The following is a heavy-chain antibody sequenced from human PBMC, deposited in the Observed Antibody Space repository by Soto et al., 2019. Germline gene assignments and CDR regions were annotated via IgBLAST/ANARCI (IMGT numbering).Heavy chain of an antibody. D-gene: IGHD4-17*01. CDR2: MNPNSGNT. V-gene: IGHV1-8*01. CDR3: ARPPYGDYVDAFDI. J-gene: IGHJ3*02. Sequence: ASVKVSCKASGYTFTSYDINWVRQATGQGLEWMGWMNPNSGNTGYAQKFQGRVTMTRNTSISTAYVELSSLRSEDTAVYYCARPPYGDYVDAFDIWGQGTMVTVSS. CDR1: GYTFTSYD.